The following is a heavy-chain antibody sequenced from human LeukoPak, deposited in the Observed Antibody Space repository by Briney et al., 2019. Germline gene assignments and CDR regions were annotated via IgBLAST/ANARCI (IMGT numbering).Heavy chain of an antibody. V-gene: IGHV4-59*05. CDR1: GGSISSYY. Sequence: PSETLSLTCTVSGGSISSYYWSWIRQPAGKGLEWIGSIYYSGSTYYNPSLKSRVTISVDTSKNQFSLKLSSVTAADTAVYYCASNLVVAAIPYAFDIWGQGTMVTVSS. CDR3: ASNLVVAAIPYAFDI. D-gene: IGHD2-15*01. J-gene: IGHJ3*02. CDR2: IYYSGST.